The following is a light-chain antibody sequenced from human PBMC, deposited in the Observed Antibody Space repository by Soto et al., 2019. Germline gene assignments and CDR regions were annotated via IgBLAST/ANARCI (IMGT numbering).Light chain of an antibody. CDR1: QSVSSSY. J-gene: IGKJ1*01. Sequence: XSLSPGERATLSCRASQSVSSSYLAWYQQKPGQAPRLLIYGASSRATGIPDRFSGSGSGTDFTLTISRLETEDFAVYYCQQYGSSPRTFGQGTKVEIK. CDR3: QQYGSSPRT. CDR2: GAS. V-gene: IGKV3-20*01.